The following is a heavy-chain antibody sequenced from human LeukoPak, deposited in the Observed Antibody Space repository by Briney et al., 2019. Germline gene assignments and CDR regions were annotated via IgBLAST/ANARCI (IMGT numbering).Heavy chain of an antibody. D-gene: IGHD3-22*01. V-gene: IGHV3-30*18. CDR1: GFTFSSYG. CDR2: ISYDGSNK. J-gene: IGHJ4*02. CDR3: AKDGMIYYDSSGFDY. Sequence: GGSLRLSCAASGFTFSSYGMHWVRQAPGKGLEWVAVISYDGSNKYYADSVKGRFTISRDNSKNTLYLQMNSLRAEDTAVYYCAKDGMIYYDSSGFDYWGQGTLVTVSS.